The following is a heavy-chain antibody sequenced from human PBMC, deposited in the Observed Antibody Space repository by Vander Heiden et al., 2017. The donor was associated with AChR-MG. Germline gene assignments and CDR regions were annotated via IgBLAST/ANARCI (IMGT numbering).Heavy chain of an antibody. J-gene: IGHJ5*02. CDR3: ARGGRAPKGPFDP. CDR1: GFTFSSYG. V-gene: IGHV3-33*01. D-gene: IGHD3-10*01. Sequence: QVQLVESGGGVVQPGRSLRLTCAAAGFTFSSYGMHWVRQDPGKGLEWVAVIWYDGSNKYYADSVKGRFTISRDNSKNTLYLQMNSLRAEDTAVYYCARGGRAPKGPFDPWGQGTLVTVSS. CDR2: IWYDGSNK.